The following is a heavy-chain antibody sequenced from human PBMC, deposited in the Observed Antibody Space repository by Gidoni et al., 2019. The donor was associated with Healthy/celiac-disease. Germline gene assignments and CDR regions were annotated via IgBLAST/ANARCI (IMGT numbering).Heavy chain of an antibody. CDR1: GFTFSSYA. CDR3: AKDFDYYGSGSYYNWYFDL. Sequence: EVQLLESGGGLVQPGGSLRLSCAASGFTFSSYAMSWVRQAPGKGLEWVSAIRGSGGSTYYADSVKGRFTISRDNSKNTLYLQMNSLRAEDTAVYYCAKDFDYYGSGSYYNWYFDLWGRGTLVTVSS. J-gene: IGHJ2*01. D-gene: IGHD3-10*01. CDR2: IRGSGGST. V-gene: IGHV3-23*01.